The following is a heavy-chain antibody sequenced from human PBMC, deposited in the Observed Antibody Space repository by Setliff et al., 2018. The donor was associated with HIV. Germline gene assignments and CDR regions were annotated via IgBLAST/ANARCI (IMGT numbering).Heavy chain of an antibody. CDR2: IHYNGST. CDR3: AKQSFYDYVWGTVWYFDV. Sequence: SQTLSLTCTASGGSVTNGGYFWSWIRQHPGKGLEWIGYIHYNGSTHYKSSLKSRVTMSLDTPKNQFSLKINSVTAADTAVYYCAKQSFYDYVWGTVWYFDVWGRGTLVTVSS. J-gene: IGHJ2*01. CDR1: GGSVTNGGYF. D-gene: IGHD3-16*01. V-gene: IGHV4-31*02.